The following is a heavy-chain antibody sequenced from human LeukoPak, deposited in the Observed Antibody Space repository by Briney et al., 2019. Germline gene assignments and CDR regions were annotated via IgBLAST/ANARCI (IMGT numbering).Heavy chain of an antibody. Sequence: SETLSLTCAVSGASISRSTYYWRWTRQTPAKGLEWIASIYYTGPIVYNPSLESRVTMSVDMSKNHFSLKLRSVTAADTAVYYCARHEPRNSPFDYWGQGTLVTVSS. D-gene: IGHD1-14*01. CDR3: ARHEPRNSPFDY. V-gene: IGHV4-39*01. CDR1: GASISRSTYY. J-gene: IGHJ4*02. CDR2: IYYTGPI.